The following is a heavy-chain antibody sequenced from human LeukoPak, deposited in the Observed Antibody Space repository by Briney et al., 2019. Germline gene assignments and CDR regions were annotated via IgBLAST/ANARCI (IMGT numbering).Heavy chain of an antibody. CDR3: ARVGTLDYGDYLFDY. V-gene: IGHV4-30-4*01. CDR1: GGSISSGDYY. J-gene: IGHJ4*02. CDR2: IYCSGST. Sequence: SETLSLTCTVSGGSISSGDYYWSWIRQPPGKGLEWIGYIYCSGSTYYNPSLKSRVTISVDTSKNQFSLKLSSVTAADTAVYYCARVGTLDYGDYLFDYWGQGTLVTVSS. D-gene: IGHD4-17*01.